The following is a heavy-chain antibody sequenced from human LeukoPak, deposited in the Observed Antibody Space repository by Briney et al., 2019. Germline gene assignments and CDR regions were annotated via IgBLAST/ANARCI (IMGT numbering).Heavy chain of an antibody. CDR1: GFTVSSNY. V-gene: IGHV3-66*02. D-gene: IGHD6-19*01. J-gene: IGHJ5*02. Sequence: GGSLRLSCAASGFTVSSNYMSWVRQAPGKGLEWVSVIYSGGSTYYADSVKGRFTISRDNSKNTLYLQMNSLRAEDTAVYYCARVKQWLVRVGWFDPWGQGTLVTASS. CDR2: IYSGGST. CDR3: ARVKQWLVRVGWFDP.